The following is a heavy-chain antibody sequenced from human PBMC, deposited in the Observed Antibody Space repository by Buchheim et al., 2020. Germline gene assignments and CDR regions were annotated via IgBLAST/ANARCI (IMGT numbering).Heavy chain of an antibody. CDR3: ARDFPFFDI. V-gene: IGHV3-30*04. CDR1: GFTFSSYA. J-gene: IGHJ3*02. CDR2: ISYDGSNK. Sequence: QVQLVESGGGVVQPGRSLRLSCAASGFTFSSYAMHWVRQAPGKGLEWVAVISYDGSNKYYADSVKGRFTISRDNSKNTRYLQMNSLRAEDTAVYYCARDFPFFDIWGQGT.